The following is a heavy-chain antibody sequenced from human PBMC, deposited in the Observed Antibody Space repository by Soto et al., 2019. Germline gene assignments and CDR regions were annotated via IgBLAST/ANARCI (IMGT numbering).Heavy chain of an antibody. J-gene: IGHJ6*02. CDR3: ARDVTRTQSCTNGVCYYHYYDMDV. Sequence: ASVKVSCKASGYTITDYYVHGVRQAPGQGLEWMGWINPNSGGTKTAQKFQGRVTVTRDTSISTAYMDLSRLRSDDTAVYYCARDVTRTQSCTNGVCYYHYYDMDVWGQGTMVTVSS. CDR1: GYTITDYY. CDR2: INPNSGGT. D-gene: IGHD2-8*01. V-gene: IGHV1-2*02.